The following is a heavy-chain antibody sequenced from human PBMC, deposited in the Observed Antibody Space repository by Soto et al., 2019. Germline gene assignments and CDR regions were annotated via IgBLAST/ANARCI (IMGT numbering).Heavy chain of an antibody. CDR2: IYHSGST. J-gene: IGHJ4*02. Sequence: SETLSLTCAVSGYSISSGYYWGWIRQPPGKGLEWIGSIYHSGSTYYNPSLKSRVTISVDTSKNQFSLKLSSVTAADTAVYYCARALGITGTTGIWDYWDQGTLVTVSS. CDR1: GYSISSGYY. V-gene: IGHV4-38-2*01. D-gene: IGHD1-7*01. CDR3: ARALGITGTTGIWDY.